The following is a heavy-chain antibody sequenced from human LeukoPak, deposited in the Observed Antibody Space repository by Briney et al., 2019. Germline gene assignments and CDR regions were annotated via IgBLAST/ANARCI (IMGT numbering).Heavy chain of an antibody. CDR1: GYTFTTYP. CDR2: ISAYNGNT. D-gene: IGHD3-10*01. Sequence: ASVKVSCKASGYTFTTYPMNWVRQAPGQGLEWMGWISAYNGNTNYAQKLQGRVTMTTDKSTSTAYMELRSLRSDDTAVYYCARVRNPYYGSGSADYWGQGTLVTVSS. J-gene: IGHJ4*02. CDR3: ARVRNPYYGSGSADY. V-gene: IGHV1-18*01.